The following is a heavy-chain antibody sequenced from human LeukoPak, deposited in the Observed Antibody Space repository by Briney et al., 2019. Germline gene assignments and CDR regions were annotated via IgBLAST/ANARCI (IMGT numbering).Heavy chain of an antibody. CDR3: ARMARVGYSSGWSRMDV. Sequence: SETLSLTCAVYGGSFSGYYWSWLRQPPGKGLEWNGEINHSGSTNYNASRKSRVTISVDTSKNQFSLKLSSVTAADTAVYYCARMARVGYSSGWSRMDVWGKGTTVTVSS. CDR1: GGSFSGYY. D-gene: IGHD6-19*01. V-gene: IGHV4-34*01. CDR2: INHSGST. J-gene: IGHJ6*04.